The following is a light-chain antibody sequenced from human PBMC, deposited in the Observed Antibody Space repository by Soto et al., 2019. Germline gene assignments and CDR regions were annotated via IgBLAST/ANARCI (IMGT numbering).Light chain of an antibody. V-gene: IGKV3-15*01. Sequence: EVVMTQSPVTLSVSPGERVTLSGRASQSISINLAWYQQRRGQSPRLLIYDASTRATGVPVRFSGSGSGTEFNLTISSLQSEDFAVYYCQQYKNWPETFGQGTTVEVK. J-gene: IGKJ1*01. CDR1: QSISIN. CDR3: QQYKNWPET. CDR2: DAS.